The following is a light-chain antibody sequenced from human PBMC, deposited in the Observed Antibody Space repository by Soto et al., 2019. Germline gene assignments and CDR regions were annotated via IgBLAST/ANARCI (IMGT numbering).Light chain of an antibody. V-gene: IGLV1-44*01. CDR2: SNS. CDR3: AAWDDSLNARYV. Sequence: QSVLTQPPSASGTPGQRVTISCSGSSSNIATKSVNWYQQLPGTAPKLLIYSNSQRSSGVPDRFSGSKSGTSASLAIRGLQSEDEADYYCAAWDDSLNARYVFGTGTKGTVL. CDR1: SSNIATKS. J-gene: IGLJ1*01.